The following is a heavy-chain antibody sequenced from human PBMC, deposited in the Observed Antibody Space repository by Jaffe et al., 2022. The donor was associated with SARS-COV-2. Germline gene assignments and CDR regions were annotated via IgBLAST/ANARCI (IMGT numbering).Heavy chain of an antibody. Sequence: EVHLVESGEGLVQPGGSLRLSCVASGFTFSNYAMHWVRQAPGKGLEYVSTISSYGDSAYYADSVKGRFTISRDNSKNTLYLQMGSLRADDMAVYYCARGNDHGGNVPLDCWGQGTLVTVSS. CDR1: GFTFSNYA. CDR3: ARGNDHGGNVPLDC. V-gene: IGHV3-64*02. J-gene: IGHJ4*02. D-gene: IGHD4-17*01. CDR2: ISSYGDSA.